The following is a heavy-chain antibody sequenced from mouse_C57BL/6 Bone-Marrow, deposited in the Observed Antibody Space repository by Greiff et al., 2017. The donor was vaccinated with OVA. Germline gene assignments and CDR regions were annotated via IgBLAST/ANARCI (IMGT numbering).Heavy chain of an antibody. CDR1: GFNIKDYY. J-gene: IGHJ3*01. V-gene: IGHV14-2*01. CDR2: IDPEDGET. D-gene: IGHD1-1*01. Sequence: EVQLQQSGAELVKPGASVKLSCTASGFNIKDYYMHWVKPRTEQGLEWIGRIDPEDGETKSATKFQGKATITADTSSNTAYLQLSSLTSEDTAVYYCAPNYGWFAYWGQGTLVTVSA. CDR3: APNYGWFAY.